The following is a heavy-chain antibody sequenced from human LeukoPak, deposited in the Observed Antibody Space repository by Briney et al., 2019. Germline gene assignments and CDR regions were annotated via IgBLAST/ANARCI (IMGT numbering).Heavy chain of an antibody. J-gene: IGHJ4*02. V-gene: IGHV1-18*01. Sequence: GASVKVSCKASGYTFTSYGISWLRQAPGQGLEWMGWISAYSGNTNYSQNLQCRVTMTTDTSTITAYLDTRSLRYHDTAVYYSARENWKYVDYWGQGTLVTVSS. D-gene: IGHD1-1*01. CDR1: GYTFTSYG. CDR2: ISAYSGNT. CDR3: ARENWKYVDY.